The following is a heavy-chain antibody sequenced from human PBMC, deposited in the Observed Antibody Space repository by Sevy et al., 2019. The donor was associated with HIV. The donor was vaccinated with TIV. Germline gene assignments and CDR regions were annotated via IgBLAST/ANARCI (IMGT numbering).Heavy chain of an antibody. CDR2: IASYGNDE. Sequence: GGSLRLSCAASGFTFSNYVMHWVRQAPGKGLEWVTFIASYGNDEDYADSVKGRFTISRDNSKNTLYRQMNSLRTEDTAVYYCARSVLAVAGSYGMDVWGQGTTVTVSS. CDR3: ARSVLAVAGSYGMDV. V-gene: IGHV3-30*04. J-gene: IGHJ6*02. D-gene: IGHD6-19*01. CDR1: GFTFSNYV.